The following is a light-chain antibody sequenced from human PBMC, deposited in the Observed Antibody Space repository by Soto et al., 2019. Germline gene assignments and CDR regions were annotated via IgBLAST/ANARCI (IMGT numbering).Light chain of an antibody. CDR2: SAS. J-gene: IGKJ4*01. CDR1: QSISKY. V-gene: IGKV1-39*01. CDR3: QPSSSLPFT. Sequence: DIQMTQSPSSLSASVGDRVTITCRASQSISKYLNWYQQKPGKAPKLLMYSASSLLSGVPSRFSGTGSGQDFTLTTSSLQPEDCATDCWQPSSSLPFTFGGGTAVEIE.